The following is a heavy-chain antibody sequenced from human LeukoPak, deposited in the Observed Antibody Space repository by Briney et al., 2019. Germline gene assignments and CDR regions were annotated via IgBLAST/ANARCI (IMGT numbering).Heavy chain of an antibody. Sequence: PGGSLRLSCAASGFTFDDYGMSWVRQAPGKGLEWVANIKQDGSEKYYVDSVKGRFTISRDNAKNSLYLQMNSLRAEDTAVYYCARVQFDYYDSSGDFDYWGQGTLVTVSS. J-gene: IGHJ4*02. CDR1: GFTFDDYG. D-gene: IGHD3-22*01. CDR3: ARVQFDYYDSSGDFDY. CDR2: IKQDGSEK. V-gene: IGHV3-7*01.